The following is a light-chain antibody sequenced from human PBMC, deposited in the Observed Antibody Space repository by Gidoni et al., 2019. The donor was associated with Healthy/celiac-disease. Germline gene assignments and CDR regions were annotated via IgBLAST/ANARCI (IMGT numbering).Light chain of an antibody. J-gene: IGKJ3*01. CDR1: QDISNY. Sequence: IQMTQSPSSLSASVGDRVTITCQASQDISNYLNWYQQKPGKAPKLLIYDASNLETGVPSRFSGSGSGTDFTFTISSLQPEDIATYYCQQYDNLPRFGPGTKVDIK. CDR3: QQYDNLPR. V-gene: IGKV1-33*01. CDR2: DAS.